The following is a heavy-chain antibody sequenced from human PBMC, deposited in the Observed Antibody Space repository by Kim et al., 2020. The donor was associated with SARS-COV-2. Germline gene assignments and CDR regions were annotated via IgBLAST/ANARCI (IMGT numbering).Heavy chain of an antibody. Sequence: ASVKVSCKASGYTFTSYAMHWVRQAPGQRLEWMGWINAGNGNTKYSQKFQGRVTITRDTSASTAYMELSSLRSEDTAVYYCARVFSLPGEYGDQRTYYFDYWGQGTLVTVSS. CDR2: INAGNGNT. CDR1: GYTFTSYA. D-gene: IGHD4-17*01. V-gene: IGHV1-3*01. CDR3: ARVFSLPGEYGDQRTYYFDY. J-gene: IGHJ4*02.